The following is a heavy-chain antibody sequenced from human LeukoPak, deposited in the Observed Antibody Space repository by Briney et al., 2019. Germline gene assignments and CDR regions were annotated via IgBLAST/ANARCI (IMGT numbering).Heavy chain of an antibody. V-gene: IGHV3-49*04. CDR2: IRSKAYGGTT. Sequence: GGSLRLSYTTSGFTFGDYAMSWVRQAPGKGLEWVGFIRSKAYGGTTEYAASVKGRFTISRDDSKSIAYLQMNSLKTEDTGVYYCARVATTVAIAFDIWGQGTMVTVSS. CDR1: GFTFGDYA. CDR3: ARVATTVAIAFDI. J-gene: IGHJ3*02. D-gene: IGHD5-12*01.